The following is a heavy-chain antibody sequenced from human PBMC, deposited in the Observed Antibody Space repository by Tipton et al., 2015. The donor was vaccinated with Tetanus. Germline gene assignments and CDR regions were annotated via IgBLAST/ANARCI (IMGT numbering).Heavy chain of an antibody. V-gene: IGHV4-31*03. D-gene: IGHD3-10*01. Sequence: TLSLTCTVSGGSISSGGYYWSWIRQHPGKGLEWIGYIYYSGSTYYNPSLKSRVTMSVDTSKNQFSLKLSSVTAADTAVYYCASHYGSGSDDAFDIWGQGTMVTVSS. J-gene: IGHJ3*02. CDR1: GGSISSGGYY. CDR3: ASHYGSGSDDAFDI. CDR2: IYYSGST.